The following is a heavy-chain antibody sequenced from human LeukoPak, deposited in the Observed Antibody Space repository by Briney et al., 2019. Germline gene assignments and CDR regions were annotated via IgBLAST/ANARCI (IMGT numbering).Heavy chain of an antibody. V-gene: IGHV4-59*08. Sequence: SETLSLTCTVSGGSISSYYWSWIRQPPGKGLEWVGYIYYSGSTNYNPSLRSRVTTSVDTSKNQLSLKLSSVTAADTAVYYCARVIGYCSSTSCFGYFDYWGQGTLVTVSS. CDR2: IYYSGST. CDR3: ARVIGYCSSTSCFGYFDY. D-gene: IGHD2-2*01. J-gene: IGHJ4*02. CDR1: GGSISSYY.